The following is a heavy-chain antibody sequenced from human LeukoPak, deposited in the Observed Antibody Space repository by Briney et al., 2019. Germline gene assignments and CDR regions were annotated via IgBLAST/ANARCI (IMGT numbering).Heavy chain of an antibody. CDR2: ISSSGSTI. V-gene: IGHV3-11*04. D-gene: IGHD3-3*01. J-gene: IGHJ5*02. CDR1: GFTFSDYY. Sequence: GGSLRLSCAASGFTFSDYYMSWIRQAPGKGLEWVSYISSSGSTIYYADSVKGRFTISRDNAKNSLYLQMNSLRAEDTAVYYCASYRFRITIFGVVILPFDPWGQGTLVTVSS. CDR3: ASYRFRITIFGVVILPFDP.